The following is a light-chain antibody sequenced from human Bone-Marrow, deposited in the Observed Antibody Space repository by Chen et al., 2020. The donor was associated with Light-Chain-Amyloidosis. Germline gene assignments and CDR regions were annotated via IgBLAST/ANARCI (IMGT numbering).Light chain of an antibody. CDR1: DLPTKY. V-gene: IGLV3-25*03. J-gene: IGLJ2*01. CDR2: RDT. Sequence: SYELTQPPSVSVSPGQTARITCSGDDLPTKYAYGYQQEPGQAPVLVIHRDTERPSGSSERFSGSSSGTTATLTISGVQAEDEAYYHCQSADSSGTYEVIFGGGTKLTVL. CDR3: QSADSSGTYEVI.